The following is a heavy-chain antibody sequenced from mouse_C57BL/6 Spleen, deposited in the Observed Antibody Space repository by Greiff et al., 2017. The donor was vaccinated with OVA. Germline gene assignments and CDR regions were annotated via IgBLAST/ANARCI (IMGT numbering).Heavy chain of an antibody. D-gene: IGHD2-1*01. Sequence: VQLQQPGAELVMPGASVKLSCKASGYTFTSYWMHWVKQRPGQGLEWIGEIDPSDSYTNYNQKFKGKSTLTVDKSSSTAYMQLSSLTSEDSAVYYCARYGNYDEWFAYWGQGTLVTVSA. V-gene: IGHV1-69*01. CDR2: IDPSDSYT. J-gene: IGHJ3*01. CDR3: ARYGNYDEWFAY. CDR1: GYTFTSYW.